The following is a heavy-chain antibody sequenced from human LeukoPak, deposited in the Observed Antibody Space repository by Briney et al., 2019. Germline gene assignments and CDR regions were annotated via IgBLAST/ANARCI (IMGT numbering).Heavy chain of an antibody. Sequence: SETLSLTCTVSGGSISNYYWSWIRQPAGMGLEWIGRIYASGSTNYNPSLKSRVTMSVDTSNNQFSLNLSSVTAADTAVYYCARTSSRGAQFDYWGQGTLVTVSS. CDR3: ARTSSRGAQFDY. D-gene: IGHD2-2*01. CDR1: GGSISNYY. J-gene: IGHJ4*02. CDR2: IYASGST. V-gene: IGHV4-4*07.